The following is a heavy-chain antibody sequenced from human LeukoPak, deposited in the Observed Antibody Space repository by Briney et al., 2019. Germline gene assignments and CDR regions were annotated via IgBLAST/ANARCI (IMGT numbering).Heavy chain of an antibody. CDR3: ARHDRYSSSPLNDY. Sequence: GGSLRLSCAASGFTVSSNYMSWVRQAPGKGLEWVSVIYSGGSTYYADSVKGRFTISRDNSKNTLYLQMNSLRAEDTAVYYCARHDRYSSSPLNDYWGQGTLVTVSS. CDR1: GFTVSSNY. J-gene: IGHJ4*02. CDR2: IYSGGST. V-gene: IGHV3-66*04. D-gene: IGHD6-13*01.